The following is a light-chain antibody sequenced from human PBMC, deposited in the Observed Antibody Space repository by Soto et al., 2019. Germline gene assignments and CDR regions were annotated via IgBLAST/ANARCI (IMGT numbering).Light chain of an antibody. Sequence: EIALTQSPGTLYLSPGERATLSCRASQSVSSSYLAWYQQKPGQAPRLLIYGASSRATGIPDRFSGSGSGTDFTLTISRLEPEDFAVYYCQQYGSSPPTFGQGTKVDI. J-gene: IGKJ1*01. V-gene: IGKV3-20*01. CDR3: QQYGSSPPT. CDR2: GAS. CDR1: QSVSSSY.